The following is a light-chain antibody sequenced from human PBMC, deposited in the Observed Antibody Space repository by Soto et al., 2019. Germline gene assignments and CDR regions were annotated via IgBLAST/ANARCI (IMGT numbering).Light chain of an antibody. CDR3: QLSYHTPLI. V-gene: IGKV1-39*01. CDR1: QSISTY. CDR2: TAS. J-gene: IGKJ3*01. Sequence: DIQMTQSPSSLSASVGDRVTITCRASQSISTYLNWYQQKPGKAPKLLIYTASNLQSGVPTRFSGSGSGTDFTLTISSLQPEDFATYYCQLSYHTPLIFGPGTKVDIK.